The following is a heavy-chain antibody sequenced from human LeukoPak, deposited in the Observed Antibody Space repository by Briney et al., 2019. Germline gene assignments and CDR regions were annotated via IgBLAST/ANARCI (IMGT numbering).Heavy chain of an antibody. CDR3: ARHDILTGSFDY. J-gene: IGHJ4*02. V-gene: IGHV4-59*08. CDR1: GGSISSYY. D-gene: IGHD3-9*01. CDR2: IYYSGST. Sequence: SETLSLTCTVSGGSISSYYWSWIRQPPGKGLEWIGYIYYSGSTNYNPSLKSRVTISVDTSKNQFSLKLSSVTAADTAVYYCARHDILTGSFDYWGQGTLVTVSS.